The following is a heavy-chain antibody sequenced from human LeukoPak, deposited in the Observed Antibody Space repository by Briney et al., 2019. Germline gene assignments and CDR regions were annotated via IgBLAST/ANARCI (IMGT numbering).Heavy chain of an antibody. V-gene: IGHV3-48*03. CDR3: ARGDSGSYYFDY. CDR2: ISSSGSTI. D-gene: IGHD1-26*01. Sequence: GGSPRLSCAASGFTFSSYEMNWVRQAPGKGLEWVSYISSSGSTIYYADSVKGRFTISRDNAKNSLYLQMNSLRAEDTAVYYCARGDSGSYYFDYWGQGTLVTVSS. J-gene: IGHJ4*02. CDR1: GFTFSSYE.